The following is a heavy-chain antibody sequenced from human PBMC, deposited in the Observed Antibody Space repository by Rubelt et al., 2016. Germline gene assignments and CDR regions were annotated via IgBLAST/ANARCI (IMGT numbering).Heavy chain of an antibody. V-gene: IGHV3-30*18. Sequence: TFSSYGMHWVRQAPGKGLEWVAVISYDGSNKYYADSVKGRFTISRDNSKNTLYLQMNSLRAEDTAVYYCAKSGGLEGSGTYSNYGMDVWGQGTTVTVSS. CDR2: ISYDGSNK. D-gene: IGHD3-10*01. CDR1: TFSSYG. J-gene: IGHJ6*02. CDR3: AKSGGLEGSGTYSNYGMDV.